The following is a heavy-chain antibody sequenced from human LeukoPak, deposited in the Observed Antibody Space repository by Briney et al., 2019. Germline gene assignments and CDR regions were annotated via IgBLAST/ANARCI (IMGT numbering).Heavy chain of an antibody. CDR2: IKPSGTET. D-gene: IGHD3-10*01. CDR3: GRFGDEAGIDY. Sequence: GGSLRLSCAASGFTFSDYYMSWIRQAPGKGLEWVANIKPSGTETYYGDPVKGRFTISRDNAKNLLYLQMSSLRAEDTAVYSCGRFGDEAGIDYWGQGTLVTVSS. CDR1: GFTFSDYY. J-gene: IGHJ4*02. V-gene: IGHV3-7*01.